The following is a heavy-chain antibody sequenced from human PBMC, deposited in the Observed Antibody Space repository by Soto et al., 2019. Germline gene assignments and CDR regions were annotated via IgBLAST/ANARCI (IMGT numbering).Heavy chain of an antibody. Sequence: PWGSLIISCVSSGFTFRAYSMSWVRQAPGQGLDLVSSITSSSTYIYYTRSVEGRFTISIDDAKNSLHLQMNSLRAEDTAVYYCARDLLEGYGHARQPDYWGQGTLVTVSS. J-gene: IGHJ4*02. D-gene: IGHD5-18*01. CDR1: GFTFRAYS. CDR2: ITSSSTYI. V-gene: IGHV3-21*06. CDR3: ARDLLEGYGHARQPDY.